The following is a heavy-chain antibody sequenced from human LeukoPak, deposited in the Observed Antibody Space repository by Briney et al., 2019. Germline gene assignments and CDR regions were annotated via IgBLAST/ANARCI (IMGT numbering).Heavy chain of an antibody. CDR2: IYYSGST. CDR1: GGSISSYY. Sequence: PSETLSLTCTVSGGSISSYYWSWIRHPPGKGLEWIGYIYYSGSTNYNPSLKSRVTISVDTSKTKFSLKLSSVTAADAAVYKCAREQYYDFWSGSPGAFDIWGQGKMVTVSS. CDR3: AREQYYDFWSGSPGAFDI. D-gene: IGHD3-3*01. J-gene: IGHJ3*02. V-gene: IGHV4-59*01.